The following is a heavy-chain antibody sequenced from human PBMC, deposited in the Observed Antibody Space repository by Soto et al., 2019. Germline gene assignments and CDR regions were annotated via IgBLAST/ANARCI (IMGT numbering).Heavy chain of an antibody. CDR2: IYYSGST. Sequence: SETLSLTCTVSGGSISSGDYYWSWIRQPPGKGLEWIGYIYYSGSTYYNPSLKSRVSISVDTSKNQFSLKLSSVTAADTAVYYCARGEGVIHYFDYWGQGTLVTVSS. V-gene: IGHV4-30-4*01. CDR3: ARGEGVIHYFDY. D-gene: IGHD3-16*02. J-gene: IGHJ4*02. CDR1: GGSISSGDYY.